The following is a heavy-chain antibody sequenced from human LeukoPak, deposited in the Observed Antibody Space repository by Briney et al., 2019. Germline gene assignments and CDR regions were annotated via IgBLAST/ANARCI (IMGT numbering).Heavy chain of an antibody. Sequence: ASVKVSCKASGYTFTSYYMHWVRQAPGQGLEWMGIINPSGGSTSYAQKFQGRVTITADESTSTAYMELSSLRSEDTAVYYCARDRYGAAAGFDYWGQGTLVTVSS. D-gene: IGHD6-13*01. J-gene: IGHJ4*02. CDR1: GYTFTSYY. V-gene: IGHV1-46*01. CDR2: INPSGGST. CDR3: ARDRYGAAAGFDY.